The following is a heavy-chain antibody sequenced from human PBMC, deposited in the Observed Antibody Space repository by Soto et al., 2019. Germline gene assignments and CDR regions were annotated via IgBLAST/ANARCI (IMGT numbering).Heavy chain of an antibody. J-gene: IGHJ6*02. CDR1: GYTFTSYG. CDR3: AREAGEYIVVVPAAPCGMDD. CDR2: ISAYNGNT. Sequence: ASVKVTCKASGYTFTSYGISWVRQAPGQGLEWIGWISAYNGNTNYAQKLQGRVTMTTDTSTSTAYMELRSLRSDDTAVYFCAREAGEYIVVVPAAPCGMDDWGQGTTVHGSS. D-gene: IGHD2-2*01. V-gene: IGHV1-18*04.